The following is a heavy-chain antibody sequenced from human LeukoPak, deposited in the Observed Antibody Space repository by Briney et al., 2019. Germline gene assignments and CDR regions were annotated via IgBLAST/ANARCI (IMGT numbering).Heavy chain of an antibody. V-gene: IGHV3-23*01. CDR2: ITGSAGST. D-gene: IGHD3-10*01. CDR3: ARGAGVLLWFGEMDV. J-gene: IGHJ6*02. Sequence: GGSLRLSCAASGFTFSSSSMSWVRQAPGKGLEWVSAITGSAGSTYYADSVKGRFTISRDNSKNTLYLQMNSLRAEDTAVYYCARGAGVLLWFGEMDVWGQGTTVTVSS. CDR1: GFTFSSSS.